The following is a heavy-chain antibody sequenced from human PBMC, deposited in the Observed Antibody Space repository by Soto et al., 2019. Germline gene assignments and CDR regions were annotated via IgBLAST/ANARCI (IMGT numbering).Heavy chain of an antibody. CDR3: ARDFEDYGSGSYGNWFDP. CDR1: GGSISSGGYY. CDR2: IYYSGST. Sequence: SETLSLTCTVSGGSISSGGYYWSWIRQHPGKGLEWIGYIYYSGSTYYNPSLKSRVTMTRDTSTSTVYMELSSLRSEDTAVYYCARDFEDYGSGSYGNWFDPWGQGTLVTVSS. V-gene: IGHV4-31*03. D-gene: IGHD3-10*01. J-gene: IGHJ5*02.